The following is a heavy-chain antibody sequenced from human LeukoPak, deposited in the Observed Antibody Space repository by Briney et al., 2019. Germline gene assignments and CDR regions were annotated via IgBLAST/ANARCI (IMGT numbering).Heavy chain of an antibody. V-gene: IGHV4-34*01. J-gene: IGHJ5*02. CDR2: INHSGST. CDR3: ARDAAAGRFEP. Sequence: PSETLSLTCAVYGGSFSGYYWSWIRQPPGKGLEWIGEINHSGSTNYNPSLKSRVTISVDTSKNQFSLKLSSVTAADTAVYYCARDAAAGRFEPWGQGTLVTVSS. CDR1: GGSFSGYY. D-gene: IGHD6-13*01.